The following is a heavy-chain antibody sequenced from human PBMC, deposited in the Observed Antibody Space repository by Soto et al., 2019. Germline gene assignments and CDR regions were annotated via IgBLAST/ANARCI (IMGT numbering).Heavy chain of an antibody. CDR3: ARGAGLLDY. V-gene: IGHV6-1*01. J-gene: IGHJ4*02. CDR2: TYYRSKWNH. Sequence: QSLSQSCRVSRGGGSSINAAWNWIRQSPSRGLEWLGRTYYRSKWNHDYAASVKGRITINPDTTKNQFSLELNSVTPEDTAVYYCARGAGLLDYWGQGILVTGSS. CDR1: RGGGSSINAA. D-gene: IGHD2-21*01.